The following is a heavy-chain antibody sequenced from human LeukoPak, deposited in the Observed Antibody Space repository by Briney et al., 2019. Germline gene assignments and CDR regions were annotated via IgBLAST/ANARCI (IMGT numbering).Heavy chain of an antibody. Sequence: SETLTLTCTVSGVSISSHYWSWIRQPPGKGLEWIAYMFDSESTKDNPSLKSRITLSADTSKNQFSLRLSSVTTADTAVYYCATIKRGSIYGYFDFWGQGILVTVSS. V-gene: IGHV4-59*11. CDR3: ATIKRGSIYGYFDF. CDR2: MFDSEST. D-gene: IGHD5-18*01. J-gene: IGHJ4*02. CDR1: GVSISSHY.